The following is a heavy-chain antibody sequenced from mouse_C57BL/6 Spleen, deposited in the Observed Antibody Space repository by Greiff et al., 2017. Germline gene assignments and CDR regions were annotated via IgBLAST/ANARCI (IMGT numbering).Heavy chain of an antibody. Sequence: EVQGVESGGGLVKPGGSLKLSYAASGFTFSSYAMSWVRQTPEKRLEWVATISDGGSYTYYPDNVKGRFTISRDNAKNNLYLQMSHLKSEDTAMYYCAREELDGNHFDYWGQGTTLTVSS. CDR1: GFTFSSYA. D-gene: IGHD2-1*01. V-gene: IGHV5-4*01. CDR2: ISDGGSYT. CDR3: AREELDGNHFDY. J-gene: IGHJ2*01.